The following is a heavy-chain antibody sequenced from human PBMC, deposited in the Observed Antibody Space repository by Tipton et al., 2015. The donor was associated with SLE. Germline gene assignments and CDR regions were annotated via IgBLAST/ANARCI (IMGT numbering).Heavy chain of an antibody. CDR2: MSFDGST. J-gene: IGHJ5*02. Sequence: SLRLSCAASGINFRNSIMHWVRQAPGKGLEWVAGMSFDGSTYYVGSVQGRLTISRDDSKNTVDLQMDGLTTDDTGIYYCAAGGHNCGGSGCKFDPWGQGTLVTVSS. CDR1: GINFRNSI. CDR3: AAGGHNCGGSGCKFDP. D-gene: IGHD2-21*01. V-gene: IGHV3-30*03.